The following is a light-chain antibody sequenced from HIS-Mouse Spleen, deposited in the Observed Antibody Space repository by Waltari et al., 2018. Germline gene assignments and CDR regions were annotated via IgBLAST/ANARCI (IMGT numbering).Light chain of an antibody. CDR3: CSYAGSYRV. V-gene: IGLV2-11*01. J-gene: IGLJ1*01. CDR2: DVS. Sequence: QSALTQPRSVSGSPGQSVTISCTGTSSDVGGYNYVSWYQQHPGKAPKLMIYDVSKRPSGVPERFSGSKSGNTASLTISGLQAEDDADYYCCSYAGSYRVFGTGTKVTVL. CDR1: SSDVGGYNY.